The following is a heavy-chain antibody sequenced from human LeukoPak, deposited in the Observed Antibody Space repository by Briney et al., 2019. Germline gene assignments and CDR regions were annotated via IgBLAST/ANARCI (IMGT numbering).Heavy chain of an antibody. CDR2: IYTSGST. CDR3: AKDEDYYDSSRTPDY. CDR1: GGSISIYY. D-gene: IGHD3-22*01. J-gene: IGHJ4*02. Sequence: SETLSLTCTVSGGSISIYYWSWIRQPAGKGLEWIGRIYTSGSTNYNPSLKSRVTMSVDTSKNQFSLKLSSVTAADTAVYYCAKDEDYYDSSRTPDYWGQGTLVTVSS. V-gene: IGHV4-4*07.